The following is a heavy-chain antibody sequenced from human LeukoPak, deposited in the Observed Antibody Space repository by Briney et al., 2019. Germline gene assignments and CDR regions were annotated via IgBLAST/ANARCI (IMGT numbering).Heavy chain of an antibody. CDR2: MNPNSGNT. CDR1: GYTFTSYD. V-gene: IGHV1-8*01. D-gene: IGHD4-17*01. Sequence: ASVKVSCKASGYTFTSYDINWVRQATGQGLEWMGWMNPNSGNTGYAQKFQGRVTMTRDTSTSTVYMELSSLRSEDTAVYYCARGTTVTTDYWGQGTLVTVSS. J-gene: IGHJ4*02. CDR3: ARGTTVTTDY.